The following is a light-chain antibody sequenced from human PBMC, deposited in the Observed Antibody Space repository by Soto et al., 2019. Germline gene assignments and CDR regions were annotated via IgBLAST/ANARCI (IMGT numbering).Light chain of an antibody. Sequence: TQSPGTLSLSPGERATLSCRASQSISSWLAWYQQKPGKAPKLLIFDASSLENGVPSRFSGSGSGTEFTLTSSSLQPDDFATYYCQQYNSYWRTFGQGTKVEIK. V-gene: IGKV1-5*01. CDR2: DAS. CDR1: QSISSW. CDR3: QQYNSYWRT. J-gene: IGKJ1*01.